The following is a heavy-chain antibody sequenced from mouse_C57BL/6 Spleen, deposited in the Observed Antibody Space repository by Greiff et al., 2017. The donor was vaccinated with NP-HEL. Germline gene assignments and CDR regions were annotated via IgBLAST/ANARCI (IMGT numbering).Heavy chain of an antibody. CDR2: INPNNGGT. V-gene: IGHV1-22*01. D-gene: IGHD2-3*01. CDR3: ARAFYDPAWFAH. CDR1: GYTFTDYN. Sequence: EVQLQQSGPELVKPGASVKMSCKASGYTFTDYNMHWVKQSHGKSLEWIGYINPNNGGTSYNQKFKGKATLTVNKSSSTAYMELRSLTSEDSAVYYCARAFYDPAWFAHGGQGTLVTVSA. J-gene: IGHJ3*01.